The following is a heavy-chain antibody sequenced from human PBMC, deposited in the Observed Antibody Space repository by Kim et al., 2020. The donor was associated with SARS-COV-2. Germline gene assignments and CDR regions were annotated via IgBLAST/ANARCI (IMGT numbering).Heavy chain of an antibody. Sequence: ASVKVSCKASGYTFSGYYMHWVRQAPGQGLEWMGRINPNSGGTNYAQKFQGRVTMTRDTSINTAYMELSSLTSDDTAVYYCAGGLAAAGTGKDNWFDPWGQGTLVTVSS. V-gene: IGHV1-2*06. D-gene: IGHD6-13*01. CDR3: AGGLAAAGTGKDNWFDP. J-gene: IGHJ5*02. CDR2: INPNSGGT. CDR1: GYTFSGYY.